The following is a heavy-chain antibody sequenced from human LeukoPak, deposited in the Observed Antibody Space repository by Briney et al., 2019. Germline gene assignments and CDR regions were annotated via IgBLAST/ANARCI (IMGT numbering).Heavy chain of an antibody. V-gene: IGHV3-13*04. CDR1: GFXFTNYD. Sequence: PGGSLRLSCAASGFXFTNYDIHWVRQATGKRLEWVSAIGTAGDTYYPGSVKGRFTISRENAKDSLYLQMNSLTAGDTAVYYCVRGAFDFWGQGTMVTVSS. CDR2: IGTAGDT. J-gene: IGHJ3*01. CDR3: VRGAFDF.